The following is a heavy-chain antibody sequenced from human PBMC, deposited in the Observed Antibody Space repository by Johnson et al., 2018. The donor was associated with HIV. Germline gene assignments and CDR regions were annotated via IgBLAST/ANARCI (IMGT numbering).Heavy chain of an antibody. Sequence: VQLVESGGGVVQPGRSLRLSCAASGFTFSSYAMHWVRQAPGKGLEWVAVISYDGSNKYYADSVKGRFTISRANSKNTLYLQMNSLRAEDTAVYYCARGGTMIVVVITYDAFEIWGQGTMVTVSS. J-gene: IGHJ3*02. V-gene: IGHV3-30*04. CDR2: ISYDGSNK. CDR1: GFTFSSYA. D-gene: IGHD3-22*01. CDR3: ARGGTMIVVVITYDAFEI.